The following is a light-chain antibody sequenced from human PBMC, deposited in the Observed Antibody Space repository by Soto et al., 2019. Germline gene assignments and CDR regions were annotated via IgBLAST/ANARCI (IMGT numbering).Light chain of an antibody. CDR2: GAS. V-gene: IGKV3-20*01. CDR1: QSVCSRC. J-gene: IGKJ1*01. Sequence: ETVLTQSPGTLSLSPGERVTLSCRASQSVCSRCLAWYQQKPGQSPRLLIYGASSRATGIPDRFSGSGSGTDFTLTISRLEPEDFSVYYCQHYVTTPWTFGQGTKVGIK. CDR3: QHYVTTPWT.